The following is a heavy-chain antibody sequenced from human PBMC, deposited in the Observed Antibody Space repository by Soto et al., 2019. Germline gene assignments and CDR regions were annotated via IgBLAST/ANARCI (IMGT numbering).Heavy chain of an antibody. CDR1: GGSISSGGYS. Sequence: PSETLSLTCAVSGGSISSGGYSWSWIRQPPGKGLEWIGYIYHSGSTYYNPSLKSRVTISVDRSKNQFPLKLSSVTAADTAVYYCDRALSGYSYTFDYWGQGTLVTVS. V-gene: IGHV4-30-2*01. J-gene: IGHJ4*02. CDR2: IYHSGST. D-gene: IGHD3-22*01. CDR3: DRALSGYSYTFDY.